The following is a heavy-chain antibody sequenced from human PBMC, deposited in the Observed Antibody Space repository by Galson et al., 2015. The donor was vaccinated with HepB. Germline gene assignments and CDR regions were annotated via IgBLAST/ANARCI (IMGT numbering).Heavy chain of an antibody. CDR2: IRSKAYGGTT. J-gene: IGHJ4*02. Sequence: SLRLSCAASGFTFGDYAMSWFRQAPGKGLEWVGFIRSKAYGGTTEYAASVKGRFTISRDDSKSIAYLQMNSLKTEDTAVYYCTRDPQPWLVRGDYFDYWGQGTLVTVSS. CDR1: GFTFGDYA. CDR3: TRDPQPWLVRGDYFDY. V-gene: IGHV3-49*03. D-gene: IGHD6-19*01.